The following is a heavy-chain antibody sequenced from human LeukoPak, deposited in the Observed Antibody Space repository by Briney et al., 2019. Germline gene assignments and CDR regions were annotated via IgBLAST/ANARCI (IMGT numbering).Heavy chain of an antibody. Sequence: GGSLRLSCAASGFTFSDYYMSWIRQAPGKGLEWVSYIGNSGNTIFYADSVKGRFTISRDNAKNSLYLEMNSLRAEDTAVYYCAKLLSNSGRFLYWGQGTLVTVSS. CDR1: GFTFSDYY. D-gene: IGHD4-23*01. V-gene: IGHV3-11*04. J-gene: IGHJ4*02. CDR3: AKLLSNSGRFLY. CDR2: IGNSGNTI.